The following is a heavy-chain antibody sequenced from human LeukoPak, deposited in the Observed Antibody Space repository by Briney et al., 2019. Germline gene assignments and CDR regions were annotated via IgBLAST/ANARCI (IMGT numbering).Heavy chain of an antibody. V-gene: IGHV1-69*04. CDR2: TIPILGIA. Sequence: ASVTVSFTSSGGTFTIYAISWVRHAPGRGLEWMGRTIPILGIAHYAQKFQGRVTITADKSTSTAYMELSSLRSEDTAVYYCARERYYDSSGYFFDYWGQGTLVTVSS. J-gene: IGHJ4*02. CDR3: ARERYYDSSGYFFDY. CDR1: GGTFTIYA. D-gene: IGHD3-22*01.